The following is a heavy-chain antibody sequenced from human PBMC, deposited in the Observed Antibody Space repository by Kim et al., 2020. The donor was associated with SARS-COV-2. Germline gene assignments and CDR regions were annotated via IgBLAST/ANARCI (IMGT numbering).Heavy chain of an antibody. CDR3: GRDLSSSCTNVSCYDAVGY. D-gene: IGHD2-8*01. V-gene: IGHV3-33*01. CDR1: GFTFNQFG. J-gene: IGHJ4*02. Sequence: GGSLRLSCAVSGFTFNQFGIHWVRQAPGKGLEWVAVLWFDGNNKDYEESVRGRFTISRDISKNTVYLQMNSLRAEDSAIYYCGRDLSSSCTNVSCYDAVGYWGQGTRVTVSS. CDR2: LWFDGNNK.